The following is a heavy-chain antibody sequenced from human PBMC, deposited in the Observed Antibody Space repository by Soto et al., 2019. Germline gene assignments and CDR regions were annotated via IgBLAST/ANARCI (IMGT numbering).Heavy chain of an antibody. Sequence: SETLSLTCAVSGDSVTSGSHYWGWIRQPPGKGLEYIGYIFYSENTSYHPSLKSRVTISVDTSKNQFSLKLSSVTAADTALYYCARVXVEMATIGYYYSYGVDVWGQGTTVTVSS. CDR2: IFYSENT. J-gene: IGHJ6*02. D-gene: IGHD5-12*01. CDR1: GDSVTSGSHY. V-gene: IGHV4-61*01. CDR3: ARVXVEMATIGYYYSYGVDV.